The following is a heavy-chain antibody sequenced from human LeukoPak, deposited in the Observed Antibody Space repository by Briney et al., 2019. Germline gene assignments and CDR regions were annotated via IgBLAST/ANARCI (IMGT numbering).Heavy chain of an antibody. CDR1: GGTFSSYA. J-gene: IGHJ4*02. D-gene: IGHD3-22*01. CDR3: ARSYYYDSSGYYPDY. V-gene: IGHV1-69*04. CDR2: IIPILGIA. Sequence: SVKVSCKASGGTFSSYAISWVRQAPGQGLEWMGRIIPILGIANYAQKFQGRVTITADKSTSTAYMELSSLRSEDTAVYYCARSYYYDSSGYYPDYWGQRTLVTVSS.